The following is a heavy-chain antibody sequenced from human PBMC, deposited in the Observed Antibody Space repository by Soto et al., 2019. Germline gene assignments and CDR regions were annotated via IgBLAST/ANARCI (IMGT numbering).Heavy chain of an antibody. J-gene: IGHJ4*02. D-gene: IGHD1-26*01. V-gene: IGHV3-13*01. CDR1: GFTFSSYD. CDR3: ARGGYYSGSLYYFDY. CDR2: IGTAGDT. Sequence: EVQLVESGGGLVQPGGSLRLSCAASGFTFSSYDMHWVRQATGIGLEWVSAIGTAGDTYFPGSVKGRFTISRENAKNSLYLQMNSLSGGDTAVYYCARGGYYSGSLYYFDYWGQGTLVTVSS.